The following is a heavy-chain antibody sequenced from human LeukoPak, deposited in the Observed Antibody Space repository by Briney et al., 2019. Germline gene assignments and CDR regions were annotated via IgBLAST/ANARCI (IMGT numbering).Heavy chain of an antibody. CDR2: INHSGST. Sequence: PSETLSLTCAVYGGSFSGYYWSWIRQPPGEGLEWIGEINHSGSTNYNPSLKSRVTISLDTSKNQFSLKLSSVTAADTAVYYCARVTRGYSYGSPSYYYGMDVWGQGTTVTVSS. D-gene: IGHD5-18*01. V-gene: IGHV4-34*01. J-gene: IGHJ6*02. CDR3: ARVTRGYSYGSPSYYYGMDV. CDR1: GGSFSGYY.